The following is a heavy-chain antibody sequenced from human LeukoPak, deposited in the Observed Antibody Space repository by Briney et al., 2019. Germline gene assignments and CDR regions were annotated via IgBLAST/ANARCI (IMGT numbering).Heavy chain of an antibody. D-gene: IGHD3-10*01. CDR2: NYPGDSDT. V-gene: IGHV5-51*01. Sequence: GEPLKISCKGSESRFTSYWIGWARQMPGKGLEWMGINYPGDSDTRYSPSFQGQVTISADKSISTAYLQWRSLKASDTAMYYCARPLGGSESYRLHYWGQGTLVTVSS. CDR1: ESRFTSYW. CDR3: ARPLGGSESYRLHY. J-gene: IGHJ4*02.